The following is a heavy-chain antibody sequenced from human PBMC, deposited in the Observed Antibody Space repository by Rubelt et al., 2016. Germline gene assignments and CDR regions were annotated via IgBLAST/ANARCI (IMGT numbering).Heavy chain of an antibody. CDR1: SSYG. D-gene: IGHD3-10*01. Sequence: SSYGMHWVRQAPGKGLEWVAGLSIDVNVKHYADSVKGRFGISRDNAKNTLYLQMNSLRAEDTAVYYCARVVYGSGDYWGQGTLVTVSS. J-gene: IGHJ4*02. V-gene: IGHV3-30*12. CDR3: ARVVYGSGDY. CDR2: LSIDVNVK.